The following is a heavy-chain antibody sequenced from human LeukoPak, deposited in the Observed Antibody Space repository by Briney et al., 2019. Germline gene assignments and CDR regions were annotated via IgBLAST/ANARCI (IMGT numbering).Heavy chain of an antibody. D-gene: IGHD3-3*01. V-gene: IGHV1-18*01. Sequence: ASVKVSCKASGYTFTSNGIMWVRQAPAQALEWMGWISVYNGNTKYAQNLQGRVTMTADTSTSTAYMELRSLKFDDTAVYYCARKVSWSGYADYWGQGTLVSVSS. J-gene: IGHJ4*02. CDR2: ISVYNGNT. CDR1: GYTFTSNG. CDR3: ARKVSWSGYADY.